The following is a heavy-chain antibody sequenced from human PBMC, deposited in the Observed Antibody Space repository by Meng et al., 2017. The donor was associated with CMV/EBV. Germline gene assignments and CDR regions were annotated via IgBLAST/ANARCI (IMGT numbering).Heavy chain of an antibody. V-gene: IGHV5-51*01. CDR2: IYPGDSDT. CDR1: GYSFTSYW. D-gene: IGHD5-24*01. J-gene: IGHJ4*02. Sequence: KVSCKGSGYSFTSYWIGWVRQMPGKGLEWMGIIYPGDSDTRYSPSFQGQVTISADKSISTAYLQWSSLKASDTAMYYCATAPIEMATNGGFFDYWGQGTRVTVLL. CDR3: ATAPIEMATNGGFFDY.